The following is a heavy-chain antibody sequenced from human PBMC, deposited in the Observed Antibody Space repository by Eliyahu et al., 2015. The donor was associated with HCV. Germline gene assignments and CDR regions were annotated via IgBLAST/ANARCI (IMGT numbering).Heavy chain of an antibody. CDR2: IYYSGST. Sequence: QVQLQESGPGLVKPSETLSLTCTVSGGSISSYYWTWXRQPPGKGLEWIGYIYYSGSTNYNPSLKSRVTISVDTSKNQFSLKLSSVTAADTAVYYCARNSGGEYYDFWSGYYTAAKNRFDPWGQGTLVTVSS. CDR1: GGSISSYY. V-gene: IGHV4-59*01. CDR3: ARNSGGEYYDFWSGYYTAAKNRFDP. J-gene: IGHJ5*02. D-gene: IGHD3-3*01.